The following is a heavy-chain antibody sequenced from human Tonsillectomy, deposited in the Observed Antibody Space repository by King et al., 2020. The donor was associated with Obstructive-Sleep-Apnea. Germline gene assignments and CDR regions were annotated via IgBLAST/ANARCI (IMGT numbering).Heavy chain of an antibody. CDR3: AKEGGSGSYSYYFDY. Sequence: VQLVESGGGLVQPGRSLRLSCAASGFTFDDYAMHWVRQAPGKGLEWVSGISWNSGSIGYADSVKGRFTNSRDNAKNSLYLQMKSLRAEDTALYYCAKEGGSGSYSYYFDYWGQGTLVTVSS. V-gene: IGHV3-9*01. CDR1: GFTFDDYA. J-gene: IGHJ4*02. D-gene: IGHD1-26*01. CDR2: ISWNSGSI.